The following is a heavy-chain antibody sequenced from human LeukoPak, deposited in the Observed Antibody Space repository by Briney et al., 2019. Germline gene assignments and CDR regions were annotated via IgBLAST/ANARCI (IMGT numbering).Heavy chain of an antibody. CDR2: ISGSGGST. D-gene: IGHD3-10*01. CDR3: AKPPRGPYYYYYYMDV. J-gene: IGHJ6*03. Sequence: GGSLRLSCAASGFTFSSYAMSWVRQAPGKGLGWVSAISGSGGSTYYADSVKGRFTISRDNSKNTLYLQMNSLRAEDTAVYYCAKPPRGPYYYYYYMDVWGKGTTVTVSS. CDR1: GFTFSSYA. V-gene: IGHV3-23*01.